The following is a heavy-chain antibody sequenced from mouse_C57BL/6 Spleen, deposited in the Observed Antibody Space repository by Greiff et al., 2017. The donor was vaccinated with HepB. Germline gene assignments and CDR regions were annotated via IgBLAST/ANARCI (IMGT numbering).Heavy chain of an antibody. CDR1: GYTFTDYY. D-gene: IGHD2-4*01. J-gene: IGHJ4*01. Sequence: VQLQQSGAELVKPGASVKISCKASGYTFTDYYINWVKQRPGQGLEWIGKIGPGSGSTYYNEKFKGKAKLTADKSSSTAYMQLSSLTSGDCAVYFCARSVYDYDWRGYYAMDYWGQGTSVTVAS. CDR3: ARSVYDYDWRGYYAMDY. CDR2: IGPGSGST. V-gene: IGHV1-77*01.